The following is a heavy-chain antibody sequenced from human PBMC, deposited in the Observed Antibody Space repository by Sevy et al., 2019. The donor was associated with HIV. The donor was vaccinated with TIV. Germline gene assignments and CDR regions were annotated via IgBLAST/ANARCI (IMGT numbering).Heavy chain of an antibody. CDR1: GFTFRNYD. J-gene: IGHJ4*02. V-gene: IGHV3-30*02. CDR2: IRYDGSHN. Sequence: GGSLRLSCAASGFTFRNYDMHWVRQAPGKGLEWISFIRYDGSHNSYAESVKGRFTISRDNSKNTLDLHMNSLRPEDTAVYFCAKDAPSRFDYWGQGALVTVSS. CDR3: AKDAPSRFDY.